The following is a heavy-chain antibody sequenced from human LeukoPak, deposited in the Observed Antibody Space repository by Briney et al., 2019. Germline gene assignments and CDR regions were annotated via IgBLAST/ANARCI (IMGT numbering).Heavy chain of an antibody. CDR3: AKTRITMVRGVSTLDY. J-gene: IGHJ4*02. Sequence: GGSLRLSCAASGFTFSSYAMSWVRQAPGKGLEWVSAISGSGGSTYYADSVKGRFTISRDNSKNTLYLQMNSLRAEDTAVYYCAKTRITMVRGVSTLDYWGQRTLVTVSS. CDR1: GFTFSSYA. CDR2: ISGSGGST. V-gene: IGHV3-23*01. D-gene: IGHD3-10*01.